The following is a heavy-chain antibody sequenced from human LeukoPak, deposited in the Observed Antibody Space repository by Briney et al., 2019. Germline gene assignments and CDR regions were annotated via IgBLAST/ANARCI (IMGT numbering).Heavy chain of an antibody. CDR2: ISRSSNYI. CDR1: GFTLSTYR. D-gene: IGHD3-22*01. J-gene: IGHJ3*01. CDR3: ARGRTSYYDSHDAFDV. V-gene: IGHV3-21*01. Sequence: PGGSLRLSCAASGFTLSTYRIHWLREAPGEALECVSYISRSSNYIYYADSVKGRFTVSRDNAKNSVYLQMNSLRAEDTAMYYCARGRTSYYDSHDAFDVWGQGTLVTVSS.